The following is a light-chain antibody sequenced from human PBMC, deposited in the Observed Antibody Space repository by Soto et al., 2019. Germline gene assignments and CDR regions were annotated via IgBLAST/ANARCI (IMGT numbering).Light chain of an antibody. CDR1: SSDVGGYNY. Sequence: QAVVTQPASVSGSPGQSITISCTGTSSDVGGYNYVSWYQQYPGKAPKLIIYDVNNRPSGISHRFSGSKSGNTASLTISGLQAEDEADYYCSSFTSSNTLVFGGGTQLTVL. V-gene: IGLV2-14*03. CDR3: SSFTSSNTLV. J-gene: IGLJ2*01. CDR2: DVN.